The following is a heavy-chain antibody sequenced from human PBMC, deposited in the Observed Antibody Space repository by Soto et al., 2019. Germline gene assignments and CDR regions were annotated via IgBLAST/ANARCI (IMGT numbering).Heavy chain of an antibody. CDR1: GFSFSSYG. J-gene: IGHJ3*01. D-gene: IGHD3-10*01. V-gene: IGHV3-33*01. CDR3: AMISPVP. CDR2: IWHDGSNK. Sequence: QVQLVESGGGVVQPGRSLRLSCAASGFSFSSYGMHWVRQAPGKGLEWVAVIWHDGSNKYYADSVKGRFTISRDNSKNTLYLQINRLRPEDTAVYCCAMISPVPWGQGTMVTVSS.